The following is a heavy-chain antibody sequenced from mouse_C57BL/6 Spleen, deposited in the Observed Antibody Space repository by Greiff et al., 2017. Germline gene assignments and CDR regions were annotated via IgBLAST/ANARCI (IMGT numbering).Heavy chain of an antibody. CDR3: ARDERNPYAMGD. CDR2: IYPGSGNT. V-gene: IGHV1-76*01. J-gene: IGHJ4*01. CDR1: GYTFTDYY. Sequence: QVQLQQSGAELVRPGASVKLSCKASGYTFTDYYINWVKQRPGQGLEWIARIYPGSGNTDYNETFKGKATLTVETSSSTAYMQLSSLTSEDSAVYFCARDERNPYAMGDWGQGTSVTGSS.